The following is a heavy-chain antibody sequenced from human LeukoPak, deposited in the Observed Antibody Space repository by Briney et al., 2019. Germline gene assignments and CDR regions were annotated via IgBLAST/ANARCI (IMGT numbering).Heavy chain of an antibody. CDR1: GFTFSSYG. Sequence: GGSLRLSCGASGFTFSSYGMHWVRQAPGKGLEWVAVISYDGSNKYYADSVKGRFTISRDNSKNTLYLQMNSLRAEDTAVYYCAKDRNRNSYLYYFDYWGQGTLVTVSS. CDR2: ISYDGSNK. J-gene: IGHJ4*02. CDR3: AKDRNRNSYLYYFDY. V-gene: IGHV3-30*18. D-gene: IGHD1-14*01.